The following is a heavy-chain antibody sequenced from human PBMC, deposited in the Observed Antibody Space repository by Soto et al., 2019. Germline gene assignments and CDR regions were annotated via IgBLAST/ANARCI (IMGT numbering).Heavy chain of an antibody. CDR2: IYTSGTT. Sequence: SETLSLTCTVSGGSLSSYYWSWIRQPAGEGLEWIGRIYTSGTTNYNPSLKSRVTLSVDTSKNQFSLKLRSVTAADTAMYYCARDTYRYCSSTSCSPLDSWGHGTLVTVSS. D-gene: IGHD2-2*01. CDR3: ARDTYRYCSSTSCSPLDS. CDR1: GGSLSSYY. J-gene: IGHJ5*01. V-gene: IGHV4-4*07.